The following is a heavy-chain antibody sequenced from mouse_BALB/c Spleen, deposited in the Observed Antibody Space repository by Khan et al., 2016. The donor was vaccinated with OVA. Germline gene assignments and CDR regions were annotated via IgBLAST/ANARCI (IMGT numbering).Heavy chain of an antibody. CDR3: ARDDGYWAY. Sequence: QVQLQQSGPELKKPGETVKISCKTSGYTFTNYGMNWVKQAPGKGLKWMGWINTNTGEPTYAEEFKGRFAFFLETSATTAYLQINNLKNEDTATYFCARDDGYWAYWGQGTLVTVSA. CDR1: GYTFTNYG. J-gene: IGHJ3*01. D-gene: IGHD2-3*01. CDR2: INTNTGEP. V-gene: IGHV9-3*02.